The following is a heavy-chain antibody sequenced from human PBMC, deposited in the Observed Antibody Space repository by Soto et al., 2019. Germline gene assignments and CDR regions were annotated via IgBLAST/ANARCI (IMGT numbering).Heavy chain of an antibody. CDR3: AHRRPHSSSWYLDWFDP. J-gene: IGHJ5*02. CDR1: GFSLSTSGVG. V-gene: IGHV2-5*02. D-gene: IGHD6-13*01. CDR2: IYWDDDK. Sequence: SGPTLVKPTQTLTLTCTFSGFSLSTSGVGVGWIRQPPGKALEWLALIYWDDDKRYSPSLKSRLTITKDTSKNQVVLTMTNMDPVDTATDYCAHRRPHSSSWYLDWFDPWGQGTLVTVSS.